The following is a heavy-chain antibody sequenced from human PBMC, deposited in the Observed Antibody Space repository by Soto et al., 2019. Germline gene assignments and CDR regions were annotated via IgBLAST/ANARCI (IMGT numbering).Heavy chain of an antibody. J-gene: IGHJ5*01. Sequence: GASVKVSCKASGYIFTYRYLYWVRQAPGQALEWMGWIIPYNGNTNYAQKFQDRFSITRESSLSTVYMELRSLRSDDTGMYYCARSALDDDGYHYLDSWGPGTLVTVSS. CDR2: IIPYNGNT. V-gene: IGHV1-45*02. CDR3: ARSALDDDGYHYLDS. CDR1: GYIFTYRY. D-gene: IGHD5-18*01.